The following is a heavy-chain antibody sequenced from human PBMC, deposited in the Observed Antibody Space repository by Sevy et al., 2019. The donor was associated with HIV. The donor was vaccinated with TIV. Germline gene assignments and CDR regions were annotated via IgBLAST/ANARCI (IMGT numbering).Heavy chain of an antibody. Sequence: ASVKVSCKASGGTFSSYAISWVRQAPGQGLEWMGGIIPIFGTANYAQKFQGRVTITADESTNTAYMELSSLRSEDTAVYYCASPQPYCSSTSCYERPYYYGMDVWGQGTTVTVSS. J-gene: IGHJ6*02. CDR3: ASPQPYCSSTSCYERPYYYGMDV. D-gene: IGHD2-2*01. CDR1: GGTFSSYA. CDR2: IIPIFGTA. V-gene: IGHV1-69*13.